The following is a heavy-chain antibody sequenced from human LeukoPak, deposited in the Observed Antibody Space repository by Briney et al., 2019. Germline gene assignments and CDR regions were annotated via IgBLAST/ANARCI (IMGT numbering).Heavy chain of an antibody. CDR1: GFTFSSYE. D-gene: IGHD6-19*01. CDR2: ISSSSSTM. V-gene: IGHV3-48*03. Sequence: GGSLRLSCAASGFTFSSYEMIWVRQAPGKGLEWVSHISSSSSTMYYADSVKGRFTISRDIGKNSQYLQMNSLRAEDTAVYYCARSSGWYRIDYWGQGTLVTVSS. CDR3: ARSSGWYRIDY. J-gene: IGHJ4*02.